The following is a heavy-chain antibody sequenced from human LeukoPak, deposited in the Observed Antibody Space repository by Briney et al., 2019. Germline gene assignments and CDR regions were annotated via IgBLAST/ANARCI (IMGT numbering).Heavy chain of an antibody. CDR1: GGSISSYY. J-gene: IGHJ3*02. CDR3: ARDGYSSGWGRAFDI. Sequence: SETLSLTCTVSGGSISSYYWSWIRQPPGKGLEWIGYIYYGGSTNYNPSLKSRVTISVDTSKNQFSLKLSSVTAADTAVYYCARDGYSSGWGRAFDIWGQGTMVTVSS. CDR2: IYYGGST. V-gene: IGHV4-59*01. D-gene: IGHD6-19*01.